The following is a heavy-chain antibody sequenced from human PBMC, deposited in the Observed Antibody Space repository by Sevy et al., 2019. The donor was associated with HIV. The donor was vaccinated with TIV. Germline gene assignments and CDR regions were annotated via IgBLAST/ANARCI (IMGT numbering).Heavy chain of an antibody. D-gene: IGHD5-18*01. V-gene: IGHV3-66*01. CDR2: IHSDDTT. CDR3: ARGKSGYGYALNY. Sequence: GGSLRLSCAASGFTVNSNYMTWVRQAPGKGLEGVSVIHSDDTTYHADSVKDRFTISRDNFKNTLYLHMIRLSAEDTAVYYCARGKSGYGYALNYWGQGTLVTVSS. J-gene: IGHJ4*02. CDR1: GFTVNSNY.